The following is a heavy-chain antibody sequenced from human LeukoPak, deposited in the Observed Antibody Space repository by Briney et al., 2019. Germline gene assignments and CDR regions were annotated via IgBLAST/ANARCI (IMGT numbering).Heavy chain of an antibody. V-gene: IGHV3-23*01. J-gene: IGHJ4*02. CDR3: ARDERLLSFLK. D-gene: IGHD3-3*01. CDR1: GFTFSNYG. Sequence: GGSLRLSCAASGFTFSNYGLSWVRQAPGKGLEWVSGITCSGGSTYYADSGNGGFTISRNNSKNTLYLQMNSLRAEDKAIYYCARDERLLSFLKWGQGTLVTVSS. CDR2: ITCSGGST.